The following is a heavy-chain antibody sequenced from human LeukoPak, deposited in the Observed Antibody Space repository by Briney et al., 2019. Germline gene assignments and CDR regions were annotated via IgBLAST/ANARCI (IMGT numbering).Heavy chain of an antibody. V-gene: IGHV3-23*01. D-gene: IGHD1-14*01. Sequence: GGSLRLSCAASGFTFNSYAMNWVRQAPGKGLEWVSVISGSGGTTYYADSVKGQFTISRDSSKNTLYLQMNSLRAEDTAVYYCAKVSGGGLYYDGMDVWGQGTTVTVSS. CDR1: GFTFNSYA. J-gene: IGHJ6*02. CDR3: AKVSGGGLYYDGMDV. CDR2: ISGSGGTT.